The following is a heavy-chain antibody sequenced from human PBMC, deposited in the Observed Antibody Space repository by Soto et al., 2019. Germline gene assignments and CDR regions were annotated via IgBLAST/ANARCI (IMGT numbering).Heavy chain of an antibody. CDR2: IIPIFGTA. V-gene: IGHV1-69*13. Sequence: GASVKVSCKASRGGFSSYSSSWVRQAPGQGLEWMGGIIPIFGTANYAQKFQGRVTITADESTSTAYMELSSLRSEDTAVYYCARGGLLWFGESPLYYFEYWGQGTLVTVSS. CDR3: ARGGLLWFGESPLYYFEY. D-gene: IGHD3-10*01. CDR1: RGGFSSYS. J-gene: IGHJ4*02.